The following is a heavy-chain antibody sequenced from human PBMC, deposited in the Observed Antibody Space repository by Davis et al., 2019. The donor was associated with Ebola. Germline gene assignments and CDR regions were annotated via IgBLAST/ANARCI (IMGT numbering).Heavy chain of an antibody. D-gene: IGHD2-8*02. Sequence: PSETLSLTCAVYGGSFSGYYWSWIRQPPGKGLEWIGEINHSGSTNYNPSLKSRVTISVDTSKNQFSLKLSSVTAADTAVYYCARGRDIVLVVHNWFDPWGQGTLVTVSS. CDR1: GGSFSGYY. CDR2: INHSGST. CDR3: ARGRDIVLVVHNWFDP. J-gene: IGHJ5*02. V-gene: IGHV4-34*01.